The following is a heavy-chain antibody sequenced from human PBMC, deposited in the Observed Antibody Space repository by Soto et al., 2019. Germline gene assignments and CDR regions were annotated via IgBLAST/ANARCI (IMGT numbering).Heavy chain of an antibody. CDR2: ISGVSGIT. V-gene: IGHV3-23*01. D-gene: IGHD2-21*01. CDR1: RFTFSSYA. CDR3: VRRDGFFLDY. Sequence: VQLLESGGGLVQPGGSLRLSCAASRFTFSSYAMNWVRQAPGKGLEWVSRISGVSGITYYADSVKGRFTISRGNSKNTLYLQMNSLRAEDTAVYYCVRRDGFFLDYWGQGILVTVSS. J-gene: IGHJ4*02.